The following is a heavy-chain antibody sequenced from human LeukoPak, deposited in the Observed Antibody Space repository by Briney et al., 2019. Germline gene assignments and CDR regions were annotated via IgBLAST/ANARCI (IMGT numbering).Heavy chain of an antibody. V-gene: IGHV1-2*02. CDR2: INPNSGGT. J-gene: IGHJ4*02. Sequence: ASVKVSCKASGYTFTGYYMHWVRQAPGQGLEWMGWINPNSGGTNYAQKFQGRVTMTRDTSISTAYMELSRLRSDDTAVYYCARDPHVLRFLEWLSLFDYWGQGTLVTVSS. CDR3: ARDPHVLRFLEWLSLFDY. CDR1: GYTFTGYY. D-gene: IGHD3-3*01.